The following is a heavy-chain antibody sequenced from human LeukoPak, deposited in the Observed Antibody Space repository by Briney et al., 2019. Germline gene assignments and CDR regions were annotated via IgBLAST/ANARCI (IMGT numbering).Heavy chain of an antibody. J-gene: IGHJ4*02. Sequence: GSLRLSCVASGCIFTDHWMSWVRQAPGKGLDWVANIKEDESAKFYADSVRGRFTISRDNAKNSVYLEMNNLRVEDTAVYYCARAVDVADYWGRGTLVTVSS. CDR1: GCIFTDHW. V-gene: IGHV3-7*01. CDR3: ARAVDVADY. CDR2: IKEDESAK. D-gene: IGHD3-16*01.